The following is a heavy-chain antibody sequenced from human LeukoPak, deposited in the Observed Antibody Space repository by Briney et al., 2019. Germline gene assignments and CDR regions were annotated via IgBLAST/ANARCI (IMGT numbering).Heavy chain of an antibody. Sequence: GRSLRLSCAASGFTFSSYGMHWVRQAPGKGLEWVAVIWYDGSNKYYADSVKGRFTISRDNSKNTLYLQMKSLRAEDTAVYYCARDRLGGYFDYWGQGTLVTVSS. D-gene: IGHD3-16*01. J-gene: IGHJ4*02. V-gene: IGHV3-33*01. CDR2: IWYDGSNK. CDR1: GFTFSSYG. CDR3: ARDRLGGYFDY.